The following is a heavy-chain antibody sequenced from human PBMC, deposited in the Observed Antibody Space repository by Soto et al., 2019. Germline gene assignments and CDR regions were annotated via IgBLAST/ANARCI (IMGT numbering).Heavy chain of an antibody. CDR1: GYSFTSYA. J-gene: IGHJ5*02. CDR2: ISGHNGNT. D-gene: IGHD3-16*01. Sequence: ASVKVSCKASGYSFTSYAISWVRQAPGQGLEWMGRISGHNGNTNYAQKLQGRVTMTTDTSTSTAYMELRSLRSDDTAIYYCARMATFGSLNWFDPWGQGTLVTVSS. CDR3: ARMATFGSLNWFDP. V-gene: IGHV1-18*04.